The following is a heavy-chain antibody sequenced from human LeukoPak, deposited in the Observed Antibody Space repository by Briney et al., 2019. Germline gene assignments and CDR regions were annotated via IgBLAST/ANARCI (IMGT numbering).Heavy chain of an antibody. CDR2: IRYDGSNK. J-gene: IGHJ6*03. CDR3: AKDGMYSSGWYVGRGFYYMDV. Sequence: GGSLRLSCAASGFTFSSYGMHWVRQAPGKGLEWVAFIRYDGSNKYYADSVKGRFTISRDNSKNTLYLQMNSLRAEDTALYYCAKDGMYSSGWYVGRGFYYMDVWGKGTTVTISS. CDR1: GFTFSSYG. D-gene: IGHD6-19*01. V-gene: IGHV3-30*02.